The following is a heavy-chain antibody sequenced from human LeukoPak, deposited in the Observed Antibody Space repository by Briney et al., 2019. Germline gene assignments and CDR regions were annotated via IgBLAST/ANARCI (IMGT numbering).Heavy chain of an antibody. CDR2: IYYSGST. Sequence: SQTLSLTCTVSGGSISSGGYYWSWIRQHPGQGLEWLGYIYYSGSTYYNPSLKSRVTISVDTSKNQFSLKLSSVTAADTAVYYCARVWTGYFDYWGQGTLVTVSS. J-gene: IGHJ4*02. CDR3: ARVWTGYFDY. D-gene: IGHD2-21*01. CDR1: GGSISSGGYY. V-gene: IGHV4-31*03.